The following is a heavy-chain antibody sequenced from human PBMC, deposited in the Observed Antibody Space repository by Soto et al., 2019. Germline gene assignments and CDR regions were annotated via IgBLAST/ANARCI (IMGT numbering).Heavy chain of an antibody. CDR1: GFAFKSYG. V-gene: IGHV3-30*18. J-gene: IGHJ4*02. D-gene: IGHD6-19*01. CDR2: ISYDGRHM. CDR3: VKDSWWLVSFDH. Sequence: QVQLVESGGGGVQPGRSLRLTCAASGFAFKSYGMHWVRQAPGRGLEWVAAISYDGRHMYYADSVKGRFTISRDNSKNTLSLQMTSLRPEDTAVYYCVKDSWWLVSFDHWGQGTLVTVSS.